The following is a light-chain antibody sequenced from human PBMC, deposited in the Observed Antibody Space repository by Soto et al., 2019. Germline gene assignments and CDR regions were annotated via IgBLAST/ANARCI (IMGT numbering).Light chain of an antibody. V-gene: IGKV3-11*01. CDR1: QSISSN. CDR2: DAS. J-gene: IGKJ3*01. Sequence: EIVLTQSPATLSLSPGERATLSCRASQSISSNLVWYQQKPGQAPSPLIYDASARATAIPTRASGSGSGTDFTLTISSLEPEDFAVYFCQQRSNCPPIFTFGPGTKVDI. CDR3: QQRSNCPPIFT.